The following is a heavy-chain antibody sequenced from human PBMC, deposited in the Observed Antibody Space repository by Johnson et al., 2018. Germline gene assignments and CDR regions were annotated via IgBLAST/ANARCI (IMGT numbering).Heavy chain of an antibody. Sequence: QVQLVESGPGLVKPSETLSLTCAVSGGSVSSYYWSWIRQPPGKGLEWIGYIYYSGSTNYNPSLKSRVTISLDTSKNQFSLKLSSVTAADPAVYYCARDRDYWDAFDIWGQGTMVTVSS. V-gene: IGHV4-59*02. CDR2: IYYSGST. CDR1: GGSVSSYY. J-gene: IGHJ3*02. D-gene: IGHD4-17*01. CDR3: ARDRDYWDAFDI.